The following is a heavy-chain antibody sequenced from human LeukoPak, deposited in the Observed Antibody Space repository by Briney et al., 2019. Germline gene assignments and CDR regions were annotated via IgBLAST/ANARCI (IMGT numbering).Heavy chain of an antibody. D-gene: IGHD3-10*01. CDR3: AREPPHFGYGMDV. CDR1: GFTFSSYS. Sequence: GGSLRLSRAASGFTFSSYSMNWVRQAPGKGLEWVSSISSSSSYIYYADSVKGRFTISRDNSKNTLYLQMNSLRAEDTAVYYCAREPPHFGYGMDVWGQGTTVTVSS. J-gene: IGHJ6*02. V-gene: IGHV3-21*04. CDR2: ISSSSSYI.